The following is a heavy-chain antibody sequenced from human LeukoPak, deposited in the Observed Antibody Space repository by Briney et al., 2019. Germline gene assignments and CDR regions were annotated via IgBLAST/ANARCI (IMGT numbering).Heavy chain of an antibody. Sequence: GGSLRLSCAASGFTFSSCGMHWVRQAPGEGLEWLGRIKSKVHGETIDYAAPVKGRFTISRDDSKNTLYLEMNSLKTEDTAVYYCTTVWGGDWGQGTLVTVSS. J-gene: IGHJ1*01. CDR2: IKSKVHGETI. V-gene: IGHV3-15*01. CDR1: GFTFSSCG. CDR3: TTVWGGD. D-gene: IGHD7-27*01.